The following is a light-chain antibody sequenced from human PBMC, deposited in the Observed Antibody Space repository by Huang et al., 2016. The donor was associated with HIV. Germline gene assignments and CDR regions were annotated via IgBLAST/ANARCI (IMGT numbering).Light chain of an antibody. Sequence: AIRITQSPSSLSASTGDTVTITCRASQDVSDYLAWYQQKPGRAPNLLVSSASTLQGGVPSRFSCNGSATDFSLTINCLQSEDSGTYYCQQYSVYPWTFGQGTKV. V-gene: IGKV1-8*01. CDR2: SAS. J-gene: IGKJ1*01. CDR3: QQYSVYPWT. CDR1: QDVSDY.